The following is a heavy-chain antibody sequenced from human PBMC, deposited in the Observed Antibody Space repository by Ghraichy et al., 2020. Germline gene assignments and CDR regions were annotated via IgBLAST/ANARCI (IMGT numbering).Heavy chain of an antibody. D-gene: IGHD1-26*01. Sequence: GGSLRLSCAASGFTVSSNYMSWVRQAPGKGLEWVSVIYSGGSTYYADSVKGRFTISRDNSKNTLYLQMNSLRAEDTAVYYCATDLLVGATTGWGWYFDLWGRGTLVTVSS. CDR1: GFTVSSNY. CDR2: IYSGGST. V-gene: IGHV3-53*01. J-gene: IGHJ2*01. CDR3: ATDLLVGATTGWGWYFDL.